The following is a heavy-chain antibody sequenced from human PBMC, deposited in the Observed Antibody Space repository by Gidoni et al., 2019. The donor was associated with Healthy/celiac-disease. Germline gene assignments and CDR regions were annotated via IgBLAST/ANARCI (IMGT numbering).Heavy chain of an antibody. CDR1: GFIFSSYS. CDR2: ISRSSSYI. Sequence: CAASGFIFSSYSMNWVRKAPGKGLEWVSTISRSSSYIYYEDSVQGRFTITRDNAKNSLYLPMNSLRAEDTSVYYCARGDYYYGSGIYYNDYYYYVMDVWGQGTTVTVSS. J-gene: IGHJ6*02. CDR3: ARGDYYYGSGIYYNDYYYYVMDV. D-gene: IGHD3-10*01. V-gene: IGHV3-21*01.